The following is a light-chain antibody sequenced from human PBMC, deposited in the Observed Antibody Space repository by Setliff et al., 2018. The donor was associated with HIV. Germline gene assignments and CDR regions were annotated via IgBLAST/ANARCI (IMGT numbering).Light chain of an antibody. CDR2: GVS. J-gene: IGLJ1*01. Sequence: QSVLTQPASVSGSPGQSITISCTGISSDVGNYNYVSRYQEHPGKAPKLRIYGVSKRPSGVSNRFSGSKSGNTASLTISGLQAEDEADYHCSPYTGRSTFGFGTGTKVTGL. CDR3: SPYTGRSTFG. CDR1: SSDVGNYNY. V-gene: IGLV2-14*01.